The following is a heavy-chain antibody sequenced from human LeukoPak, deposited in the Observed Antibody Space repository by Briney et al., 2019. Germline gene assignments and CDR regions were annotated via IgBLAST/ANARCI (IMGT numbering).Heavy chain of an antibody. CDR1: GGSISSYY. CDR2: IYYSGST. CDR3: ARYPQEEYSSGWYWYFDL. J-gene: IGHJ2*01. V-gene: IGHV4-59*01. Sequence: PSETLSLTCTVSGGSISSYYWSWIRQPPGNGLEWIGYIYYSGSTNYNPSLKSRVTISVDTSKNQFSLKLSSVTAADTAVYYCARYPQEEYSSGWYWYFDLWGRGTLVTVSS. D-gene: IGHD6-19*01.